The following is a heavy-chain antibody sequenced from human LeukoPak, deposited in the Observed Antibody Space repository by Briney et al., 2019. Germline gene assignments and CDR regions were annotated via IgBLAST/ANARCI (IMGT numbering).Heavy chain of an antibody. V-gene: IGHV1-2*02. Sequence: GASVKVSCKASGYTFTGYYMHWVRQAPGQGLEWMGWINPNSGGTNYAQKFQGRVTMTRDTSISTAYMELSRLRSDDTAVYYCARPSTCSGGSCTTLDYWGQGTLVTVSS. D-gene: IGHD2-15*01. CDR3: ARPSTCSGGSCTTLDY. CDR2: INPNSGGT. J-gene: IGHJ4*02. CDR1: GYTFTGYY.